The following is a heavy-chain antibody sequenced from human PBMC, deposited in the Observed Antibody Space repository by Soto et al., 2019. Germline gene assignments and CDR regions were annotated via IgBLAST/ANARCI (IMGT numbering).Heavy chain of an antibody. CDR1: GFTFSSYA. Sequence: LRLSCAAPGFTFSSYAMSWVRQAPGKGLEWVSAISGSGGSTYYADSVKGRFTISRDNSKNTLYLQMNSLRAEDTAVYYCVSGYCTNGVCLYYYYGMDVWGQGTTVTVSS. J-gene: IGHJ6*02. V-gene: IGHV3-23*01. CDR2: ISGSGGST. CDR3: VSGYCTNGVCLYYYYGMDV. D-gene: IGHD2-8*01.